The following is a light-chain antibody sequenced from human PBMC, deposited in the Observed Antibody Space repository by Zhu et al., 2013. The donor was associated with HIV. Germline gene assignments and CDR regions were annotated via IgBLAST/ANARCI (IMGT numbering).Light chain of an antibody. CDR2: DAS. J-gene: IGKJ1*01. V-gene: IGKV1-33*01. Sequence: DIQMTQSPSSVSASVGDRITITCRASQGVSSWVAWYQQKPGKAPQLLIYDASNLETGVPSRFSGSGSGTDFTFTISSLQPEDIATYYCQQYDNLPLAFGQGTKVEIK. CDR1: QGVSSW. CDR3: QQYDNLPLA.